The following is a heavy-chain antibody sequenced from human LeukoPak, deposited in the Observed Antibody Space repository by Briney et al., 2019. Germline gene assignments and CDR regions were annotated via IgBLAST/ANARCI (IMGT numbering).Heavy chain of an antibody. J-gene: IGHJ2*01. CDR3: ASQAGTATTGYWYFDL. V-gene: IGHV4-39*01. CDR1: GGSISSSSYY. CDR2: IYYSGST. D-gene: IGHD4-17*01. Sequence: SETLSLTCTVSGGSISSSSYYWGWIRQPPGKGLEWIGSIYYSGSTYYNPSLKSRVTISVDTSKNQFSLRLNSVTAADTAVYYCASQAGTATTGYWYFDLWGRGTLVTVSS.